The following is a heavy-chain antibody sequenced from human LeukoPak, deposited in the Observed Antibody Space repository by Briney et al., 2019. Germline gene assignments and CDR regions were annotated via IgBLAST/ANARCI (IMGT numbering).Heavy chain of an antibody. Sequence: QAGGSLRLSCAASGFTISSYWMSWVRKAPGTGMEWVSAISDRGGSTSYADSVKGRFTISRDNSKNTVYLQMNSLRAKDTAIYYCARRWSWIDYWGRGTLVTVSS. V-gene: IGHV3-23*01. J-gene: IGHJ4*02. D-gene: IGHD1-26*01. CDR1: GFTISSYW. CDR2: ISDRGGST. CDR3: ARRWSWIDY.